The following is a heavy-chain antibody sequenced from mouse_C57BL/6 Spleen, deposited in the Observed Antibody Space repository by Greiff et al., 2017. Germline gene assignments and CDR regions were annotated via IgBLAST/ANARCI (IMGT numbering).Heavy chain of an antibody. D-gene: IGHD2-4*01. Sequence: EVQLQESGAELVKPGASVKLSCTASGFNIKDYYMHWVKQRTEQGLEWIGRIDPEDGETKYAPKFQGKATITADPSSHPAYLQLSSLTSEDTAVYYCARRSYYDYDGAYWGQGTLVTVSA. CDR3: ARRSYYDYDGAY. CDR2: IDPEDGET. J-gene: IGHJ3*01. CDR1: GFNIKDYY. V-gene: IGHV14-2*01.